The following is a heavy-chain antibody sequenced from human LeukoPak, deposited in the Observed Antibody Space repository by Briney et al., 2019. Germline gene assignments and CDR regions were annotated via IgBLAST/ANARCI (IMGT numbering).Heavy chain of an antibody. D-gene: IGHD2/OR15-2a*01. CDR1: GFTFSSYA. V-gene: IGHV3-23*01. CDR3: AKYSDSTGAHYFDY. J-gene: IGHJ4*02. CDR2: ISGSGANT. Sequence: GGSLRLSCAASGFTFSSYAMTWVRQAPGKGLEWVSTISGSGANTYYADSVRGRFTISRDNSKNTLSLQMNSLRVEDTALYYCAKYSDSTGAHYFDYWGQGTLVTVSS.